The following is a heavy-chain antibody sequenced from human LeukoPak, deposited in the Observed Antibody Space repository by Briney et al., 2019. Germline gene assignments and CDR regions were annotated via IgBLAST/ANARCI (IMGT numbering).Heavy chain of an antibody. CDR1: GFTFSDYY. V-gene: IGHV3-11*01. Sequence: PGGSLRLSSAASGFTFSDYYMSWIRQAPGKGLEWVSYISSSGSTIYYADSVKGRFTISRDNAKNSLYLQMNSLRAEDTAVYYCARLPLLVGSYYQNYYYGMDVWGQGTTVTVSS. CDR3: ARLPLLVGSYYQNYYYGMDV. J-gene: IGHJ6*02. D-gene: IGHD1-26*01. CDR2: ISSSGSTI.